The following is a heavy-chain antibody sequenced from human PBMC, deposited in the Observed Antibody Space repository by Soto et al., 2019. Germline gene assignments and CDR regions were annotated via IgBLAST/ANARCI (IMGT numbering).Heavy chain of an antibody. Sequence: PSETLSLTCTVSGGSISSYYWSWIRQPPGKGLEWIGYIYYSGSTNYNPSLKSRVTISVDTSKNQFSLKLSSVTAADTAVYYCARRRFGEFDYWGQGTLVTVSS. J-gene: IGHJ4*02. CDR1: GGSISSYY. D-gene: IGHD3-10*01. V-gene: IGHV4-59*08. CDR2: IYYSGST. CDR3: ARRRFGEFDY.